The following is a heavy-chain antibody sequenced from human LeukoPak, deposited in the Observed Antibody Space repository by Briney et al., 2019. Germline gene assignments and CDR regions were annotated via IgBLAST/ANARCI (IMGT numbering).Heavy chain of an antibody. CDR3: ARAGTVYSGYDYYFDY. D-gene: IGHD5-12*01. CDR1: GFTFSSYW. CDR2: IKQDGSEK. Sequence: PGGSLRLSCAASGFTFSSYWMSWVRQAPGKGLEWVANIKQDGSEKYYVDSVKGRFTISRDNAKNSLYLQMNSLRAEDTAVYYCARAGTVYSGYDYYFDYWGQGTLVTVSS. V-gene: IGHV3-7*01. J-gene: IGHJ4*02.